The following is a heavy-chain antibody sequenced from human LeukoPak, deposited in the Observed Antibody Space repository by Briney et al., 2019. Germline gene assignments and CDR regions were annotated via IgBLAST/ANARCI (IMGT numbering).Heavy chain of an antibody. CDR3: ARDRVVSGSYQIDYYYGMDV. V-gene: IGHV3-30*04. CDR2: ISYDGSNK. D-gene: IGHD3-10*01. Sequence: PGRSLRLSRASSGFTFRSYPMHWVGQPPAKALEWVAVISYDGSNKYYADSVKGRFTISRDNSKNTLYLQMNSLRAEDTAVYYCARDRVVSGSYQIDYYYGMDVWGQGTTATVSS. J-gene: IGHJ6*02. CDR1: GFTFRSYP.